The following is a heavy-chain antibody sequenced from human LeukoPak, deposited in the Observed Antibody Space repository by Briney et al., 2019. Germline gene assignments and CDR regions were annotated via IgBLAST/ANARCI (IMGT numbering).Heavy chain of an antibody. CDR2: THHSGCA. CDR3: ARQDTAMSYAYDI. D-gene: IGHD5-18*01. CDR1: GPSISSYY. V-gene: IGHV4-59*08. J-gene: IGHJ3*02. Sequence: SETLSLTCIVSGPSISSYYWTWLRQPPGKGLEWIVFTHHSGCAYYNPSLKSPITISLDTSKNQFSLKLSSLTAADTAVYYCARQDTAMSYAYDIWGQGTMVIVSS.